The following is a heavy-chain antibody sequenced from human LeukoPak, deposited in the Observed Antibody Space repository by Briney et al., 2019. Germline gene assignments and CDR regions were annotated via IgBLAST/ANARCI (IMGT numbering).Heavy chain of an antibody. CDR3: RGWFSGTATDDAFDI. J-gene: IGHJ3*02. CDR2: VYHSGST. D-gene: IGHD5-18*01. Sequence: PSGTLSLTCAVSGGSISSSNWWSWVRPPPGKELEWIGEVYHSGSTNCNPSLKSRVTISVDKSKNQFSLKLSSVTAADTAVYYCRGWFSGTATDDAFDIWGQGTMVTVSS. V-gene: IGHV4-4*02. CDR1: GGSISSSNW.